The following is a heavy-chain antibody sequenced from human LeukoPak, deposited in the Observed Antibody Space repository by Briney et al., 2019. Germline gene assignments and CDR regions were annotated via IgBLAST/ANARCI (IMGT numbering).Heavy chain of an antibody. V-gene: IGHV3-30*02. CDR2: IRYDGSNK. Sequence: GSLRLSCAASGFTFSSYGMHWVRQAPGKGLEWVAFIRYDGSNKYYVDSVKGRFTISRDNSKNTLYLQMNSLRAEDTAVYYCAKDMVRVNWFDPWGQGTLVTVSS. J-gene: IGHJ5*02. CDR1: GFTFSSYG. CDR3: AKDMVRVNWFDP. D-gene: IGHD3-10*01.